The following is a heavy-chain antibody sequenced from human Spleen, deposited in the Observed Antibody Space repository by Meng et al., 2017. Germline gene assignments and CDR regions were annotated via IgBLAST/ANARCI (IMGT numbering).Heavy chain of an antibody. D-gene: IGHD5-24*01. Sequence: QVQLQQWGAGLLKPSETLSLTCAVYGGSFSDGYWSWIRQPPGKGLEWIGEINHSGITNYNPSLKSRVTISVDTSKNQFSLNLRYVTAADTAVYYCARGDQFFDYWGQGMLVTVPS. J-gene: IGHJ4*02. CDR1: GGSFSDGY. CDR2: INHSGIT. CDR3: ARGDQFFDY. V-gene: IGHV4-34*01.